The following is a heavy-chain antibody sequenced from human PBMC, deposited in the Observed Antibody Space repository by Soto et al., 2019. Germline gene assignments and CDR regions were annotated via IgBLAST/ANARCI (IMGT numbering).Heavy chain of an antibody. J-gene: IGHJ4*02. CDR1: GFTFSSYS. CDR2: ISSSSSTI. V-gene: IGHV3-48*02. Sequence: GGSLRLSCAASGFTFSSYSMNWVRQAPGKGLEWVSYISSSSSTIYYADSVKGRFTISRDNAKNSLYLQTNSLRDEDTAVYYCAGNEIAARGDYWGQGTRVTVSS. CDR3: AGNEIAARGDY. D-gene: IGHD6-6*01.